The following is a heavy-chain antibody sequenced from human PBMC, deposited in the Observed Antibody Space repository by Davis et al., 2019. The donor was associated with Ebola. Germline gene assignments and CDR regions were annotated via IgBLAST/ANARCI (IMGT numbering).Heavy chain of an antibody. V-gene: IGHV6-1*01. CDR1: GDSVPSNSGA. J-gene: IGHJ4*02. CDR2: TYHYRSKWYI. D-gene: IGHD5-12*01. Sequence: HSQTLSLTCDISGDSVPSNSGAWNWIRQSPSRGLEWLGRTYHYRSKWYIDYAESVRGRIIINPDTSKNQLSLQVNSVTPEDTAVYYCARGWLRSKFDNWGRGTLVTVSS. CDR3: ARGWLRSKFDN.